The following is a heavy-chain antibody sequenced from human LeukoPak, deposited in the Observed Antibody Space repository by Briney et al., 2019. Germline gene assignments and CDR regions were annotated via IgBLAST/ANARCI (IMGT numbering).Heavy chain of an antibody. CDR1: GGSITSYY. J-gene: IGHJ4*02. V-gene: IGHV4-59*01. CDR3: ARIGSSWNFDFDY. Sequence: PSETLSLTCTVSGGSITSYYWSWIRQPPGKGLEWIGYIYYSGSTNYNPSLKSRVTISVDTSKNQFSLKLSSVTAADTAVYYRARIGSSWNFDFDYWGQGTLVTVSS. D-gene: IGHD6-13*01. CDR2: IYYSGST.